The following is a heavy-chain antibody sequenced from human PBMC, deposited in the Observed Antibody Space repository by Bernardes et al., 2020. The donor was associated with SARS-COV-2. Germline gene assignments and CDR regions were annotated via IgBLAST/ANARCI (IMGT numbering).Heavy chain of an antibody. CDR2: ISTYNYKT. Sequence: ASVKVSCKASGYTFTNYGVTWVRQAPGQGLEWMGWISTYNYKTNYAQNLQGRVTMTTDTSTATAYMELRSLRSDDTAVYYCARQLALFQFVDYWGQGTLVTVSS. D-gene: IGHD3-3*02. J-gene: IGHJ4*02. CDR1: GYTFTNYG. V-gene: IGHV1-18*04. CDR3: ARQLALFQFVDY.